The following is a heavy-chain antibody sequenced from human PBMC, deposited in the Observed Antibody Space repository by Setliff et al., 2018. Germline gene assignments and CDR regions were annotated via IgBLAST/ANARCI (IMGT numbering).Heavy chain of an antibody. D-gene: IGHD4-17*01. CDR2: ISTRNEDT. J-gene: IGHJ4*01. CDR1: GYIFTRYR. V-gene: IGHV1-18*01. CDR3: ARRSGDRGMTTGWPDDFDY. Sequence: ASVKVSCKASGYIFTRYRITWVRQSPGQGLEWMGWISTRNEDTGYAQKFKGRVTLTTDTSTNTAYMELRSLRSDDTAVYYCARRSGDRGMTTGWPDDFDYWGRGTLVTVSS.